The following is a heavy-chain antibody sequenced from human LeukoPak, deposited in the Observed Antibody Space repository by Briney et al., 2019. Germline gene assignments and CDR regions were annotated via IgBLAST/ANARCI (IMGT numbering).Heavy chain of an antibody. V-gene: IGHV3-23*01. CDR2: ISGSGGST. Sequence: GGSLRLSCAASGFTFSSYAMSWVRQAPGKGLEWVSAISGSGGSTYYADSVKGRFTISRDNSKNTLYLQMNSLRAEDTAVYYCAKASITMVRGVIVAFDYWGQGTLVTVSS. CDR3: AKASITMVRGVIVAFDY. CDR1: GFTFSSYA. J-gene: IGHJ4*02. D-gene: IGHD3-10*01.